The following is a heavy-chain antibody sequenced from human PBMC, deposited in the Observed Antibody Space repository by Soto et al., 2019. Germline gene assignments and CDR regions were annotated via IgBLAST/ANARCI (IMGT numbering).Heavy chain of an antibody. Sequence: EVQLMESGGDLVQPGGSLRLSCAASGFIFGSYAMSWVRQAPGKGLDWVSAISGSGGTTYYAGSVQGRFTISRDNSKNTLYLQMNSLRAEDTALYYCAKFRVESGGSSCWPWFFENWGQGTLVTVSS. D-gene: IGHD6-13*01. CDR1: GFIFGSYA. V-gene: IGHV3-23*01. CDR3: AKFRVESGGSSCWPWFFEN. J-gene: IGHJ4*02. CDR2: ISGSGGTT.